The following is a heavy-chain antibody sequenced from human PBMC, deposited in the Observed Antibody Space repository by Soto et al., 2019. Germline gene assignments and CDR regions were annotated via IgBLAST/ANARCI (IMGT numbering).Heavy chain of an antibody. CDR3: ARTAYYYDSSGYSDY. V-gene: IGHV1-69*13. CDR1: GGTFSSYA. J-gene: IGHJ4*02. CDR2: IIPIFGTA. Sequence: SVKVSCKASGGTFSSYAISWVRQAPGQGLEWMGGIIPIFGTANYAQKFQGRVTITADESTSTAYMELSSLRSEDTAVYYCARTAYYYDSSGYSDYWGQGTLVIVSS. D-gene: IGHD3-22*01.